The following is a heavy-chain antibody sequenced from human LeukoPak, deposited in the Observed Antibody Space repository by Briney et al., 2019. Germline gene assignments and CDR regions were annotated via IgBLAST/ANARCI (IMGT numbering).Heavy chain of an antibody. CDR1: GFTFSSYA. CDR3: ASNPGYSSSWEEYYFDY. J-gene: IGHJ4*02. Sequence: GGSLRLSCAASGFTFSSYAMHWVRQAPGKGLEWVAVISYDGSNKYYADSVNGRFTISRDNSKNTLYLQMNSLRAEDTAVYYCASNPGYSSSWEEYYFDYWGQGTLVTVSS. D-gene: IGHD6-13*01. V-gene: IGHV3-30-3*01. CDR2: ISYDGSNK.